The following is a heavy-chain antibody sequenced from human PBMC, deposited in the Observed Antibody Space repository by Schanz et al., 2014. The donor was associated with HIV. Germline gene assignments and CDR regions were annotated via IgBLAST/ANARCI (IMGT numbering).Heavy chain of an antibody. CDR2: MSWNRRRI. J-gene: IGHJ4*02. Sequence: EVQLVESGGGLVQPGRSLRLSCEASGFIFDDCAMHWVRQAPGKGLEWVSGMSWNRRRIGYGDAVKGRFTISRDNAKNSLYLQMNSLRPEDTALYYCAKGGENPSIGNHFYFDYWGQGTLVTVSS. D-gene: IGHD3-3*02. CDR1: GFIFDDCA. CDR3: AKGGENPSIGNHFYFDY. V-gene: IGHV3-9*01.